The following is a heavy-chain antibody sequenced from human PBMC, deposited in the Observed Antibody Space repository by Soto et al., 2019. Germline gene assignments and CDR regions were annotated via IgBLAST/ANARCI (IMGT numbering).Heavy chain of an antibody. J-gene: IGHJ6*02. Sequence: ASVKVSCKASGYTFTSYAMHWVRQAPGQRLEWMGWINAGNGNTKYSQKFQGRVTITRDTSASTAYMELSSLRSEDTALYYCAKGMVLKTIFGVVRSADFYFGMDVWGQGTTVTVSS. CDR1: GYTFTSYA. CDR3: AKGMVLKTIFGVVRSADFYFGMDV. CDR2: INAGNGNT. D-gene: IGHD3-3*01. V-gene: IGHV1-3*01.